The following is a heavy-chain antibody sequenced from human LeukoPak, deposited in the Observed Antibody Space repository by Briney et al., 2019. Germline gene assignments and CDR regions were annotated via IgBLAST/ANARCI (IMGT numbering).Heavy chain of an antibody. CDR3: ARQGYNTKSIDF. CDR1: GYTFSSYW. V-gene: IGHV5-51*01. Sequence: GESLRISCKGSGYTFSSYWIGWVRQMPGKGLEWMGIIYPGDSDTRYSPSFQGQVTISADKSINAAYLQWSSLKASDTAIYFCARQGYNTKSIDFWGQGNLVTVSS. J-gene: IGHJ4*02. CDR2: IYPGDSDT. D-gene: IGHD2-8*01.